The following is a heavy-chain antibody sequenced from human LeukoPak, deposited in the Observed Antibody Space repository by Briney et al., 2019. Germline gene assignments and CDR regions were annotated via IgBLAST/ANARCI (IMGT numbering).Heavy chain of an antibody. CDR2: IYYSGST. CDR3: ARAPTTYFDY. J-gene: IGHJ4*02. CDR1: GGSISSSSYY. Sequence: SETLSLTCTVSGGSISSSSYYWGWIRQPPGKGLEWIGYIYYSGSTYYNPSLKSRVTISVDTSKNQFSLKLSSVTAADTAVYYCARAPTTYFDYWGQGTLVTVSS. D-gene: IGHD4-11*01. V-gene: IGHV4-39*07.